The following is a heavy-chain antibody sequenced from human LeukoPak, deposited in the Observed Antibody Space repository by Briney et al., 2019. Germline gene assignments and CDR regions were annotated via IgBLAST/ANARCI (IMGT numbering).Heavy chain of an antibody. V-gene: IGHV3-23*01. D-gene: IGHD5-18*01. CDR3: AGRVTGYSSGYVY. Sequence: GGSLRLSCAASGFTFSIYAMSWVRQAPGKGLEWVSTLSGTGGSTYYADSVKGRFTISRDNSKNTLYLQVSSLRAEDTAVYYCAGRVTGYSSGYVYWGQGTLVTVSS. CDR2: LSGTGGST. J-gene: IGHJ4*02. CDR1: GFTFSIYA.